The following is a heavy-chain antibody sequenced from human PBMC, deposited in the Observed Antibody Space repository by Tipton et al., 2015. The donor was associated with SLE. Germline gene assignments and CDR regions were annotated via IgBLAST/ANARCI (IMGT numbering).Heavy chain of an antibody. Sequence: LRLSCTVSGYFINSGYFWGWIRQPPGKGLEWIGSIYHSGSTYYNPSLRGRVTLSIDTSNNQFSRKLSSVTAADTAVYYCARDSGFHKTRDVEWLGYFDLWGRGNLVNVSS. CDR1: GYFINSGYF. J-gene: IGHJ2*01. CDR3: ARDSGFHKTRDVEWLGYFDL. V-gene: IGHV4-38-2*02. CDR2: IYHSGST. D-gene: IGHD3-3*01.